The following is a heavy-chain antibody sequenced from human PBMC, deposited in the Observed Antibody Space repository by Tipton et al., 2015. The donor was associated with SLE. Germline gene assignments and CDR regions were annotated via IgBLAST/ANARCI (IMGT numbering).Heavy chain of an antibody. V-gene: IGHV1-69*09. CDR1: GGTFSSYA. CDR2: IIPILGIA. CDR3: ARDEVELRGYSYTYYYGMDV. Sequence: QLVQSGAEVKKPGSSVKVSCKASGGTFSSYAISWVRQAPGQGLEWMGRIIPILGIANYAQKFQGRVTITADKSTSTAYMELSSLRSEDTAVYYCARDEVELRGYSYTYYYGMDVWGQGTTVTVSS. J-gene: IGHJ6*02. D-gene: IGHD5-18*01.